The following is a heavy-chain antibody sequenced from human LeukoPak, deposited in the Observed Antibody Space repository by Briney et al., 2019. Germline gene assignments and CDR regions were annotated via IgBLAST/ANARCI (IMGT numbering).Heavy chain of an antibody. CDR3: AKGRYSGYGDFDY. D-gene: IGHD5-12*01. Sequence: PGGSLRLSCAASGFTFSSYGMHWVRQAPGKGLEWVAVISYGGSNKYYADSVEGRFTISRDNSKNTLYLQMNSLRAEDTAVYYCAKGRYSGYGDFDYWGQGTLVTVSS. J-gene: IGHJ4*02. V-gene: IGHV3-30*18. CDR1: GFTFSSYG. CDR2: ISYGGSNK.